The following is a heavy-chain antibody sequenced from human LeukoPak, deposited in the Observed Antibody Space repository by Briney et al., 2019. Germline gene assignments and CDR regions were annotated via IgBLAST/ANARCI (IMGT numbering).Heavy chain of an antibody. CDR1: GCTFSSYS. V-gene: IGHV3-21*01. Sequence: PGGSLRLSCAASGCTFSSYSMNWVRQPPGKGLEWVSSISRTRYIYYAHSVKGRFTISRDNAKNSLYLQMNSLRAEDTAVYYCARDRSVVYYYDSSGYYNDAFDIWGQGTMVTVSS. CDR3: ARDRSVVYYYDSSGYYNDAFDI. D-gene: IGHD3-22*01. J-gene: IGHJ3*02. CDR2: ISRTRYI.